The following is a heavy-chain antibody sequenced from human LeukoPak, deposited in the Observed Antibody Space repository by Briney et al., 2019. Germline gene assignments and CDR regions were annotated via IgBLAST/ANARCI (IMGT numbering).Heavy chain of an antibody. CDR2: LRSKANSYAT. Sequence: SGGSLRLSCAASGFTLSGSAMHWVRQASGKGLEWVGRLRSKANSYATAYAASVKGRFTISRDDSRNTVFLQMNSLKTEDTAVYYCTIDYYYYMDVWGKGTSVTISS. J-gene: IGHJ6*03. CDR1: GFTLSGSA. CDR3: TIDYYYYMDV. V-gene: IGHV3-73*01.